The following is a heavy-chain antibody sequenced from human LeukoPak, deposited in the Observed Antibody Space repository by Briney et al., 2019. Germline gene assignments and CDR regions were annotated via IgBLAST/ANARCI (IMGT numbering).Heavy chain of an antibody. Sequence: GGSLRLSSAASGFTFSRYSMNWVRQAPGKGQEWVSSISSSSSYIYYADSVKGRFTISRDNAKNSLYLQMNSLRAEDTAVSYCARRIYSYNSSGYYGDDAFDIWGQGTMVTVSS. D-gene: IGHD3-22*01. V-gene: IGHV3-21*01. CDR1: GFTFSRYS. CDR3: ARRIYSYNSSGYYGDDAFDI. CDR2: ISSSSSYI. J-gene: IGHJ3*02.